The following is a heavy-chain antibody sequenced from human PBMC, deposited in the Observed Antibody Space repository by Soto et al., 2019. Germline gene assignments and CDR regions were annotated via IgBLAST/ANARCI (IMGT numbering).Heavy chain of an antibody. J-gene: IGHJ4*02. Sequence: GGSLRLSCAASGFIFSSHGMNWVRQAPGKGLECVSYISSTSTIYYADSVKGRFTISRDNAKNSLYLQMNSLRDEDTAVYYCARRYCSGVSCFFASWGQGTQVTVSS. CDR2: ISSTSTI. CDR1: GFIFSSHG. D-gene: IGHD2-15*01. V-gene: IGHV3-48*02. CDR3: ARRYCSGVSCFFAS.